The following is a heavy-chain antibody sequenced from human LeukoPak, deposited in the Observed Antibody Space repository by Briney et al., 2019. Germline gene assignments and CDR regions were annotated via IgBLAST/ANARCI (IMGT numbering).Heavy chain of an antibody. CDR1: GLTFTAYA. D-gene: IGHD4-23*01. CDR2: IYSGGST. J-gene: IGHJ4*02. CDR3: AGQGGNSTAFFDY. Sequence: GGSLRLSCAASGLTFTAYAMNWVRQAPGKGLEWVSVIYSGGSTYYADSVKGRFTIPRDNSKNTLYLQMNSLRAEDTAVYYCAGQGGNSTAFFDYWGQGTLVTVSS. V-gene: IGHV3-66*04.